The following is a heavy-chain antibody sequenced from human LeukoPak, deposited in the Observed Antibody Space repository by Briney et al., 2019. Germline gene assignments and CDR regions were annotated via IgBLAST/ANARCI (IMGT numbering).Heavy chain of an antibody. CDR2: ISWNSGSI. V-gene: IGHV3-9*01. CDR1: GFTFDDYA. CDR3: AKDLGYSLTLDLDY. D-gene: IGHD5-18*01. Sequence: PGGSLRLSCAASGFTFDDYAMHWVRQAPGKGLEWVSGISWNSGSIGYADSVKGRFTISRDNAKNSLYLQMNSLRAEDTALYYCAKDLGYSLTLDLDYWGQGTLVTVSS. J-gene: IGHJ4*02.